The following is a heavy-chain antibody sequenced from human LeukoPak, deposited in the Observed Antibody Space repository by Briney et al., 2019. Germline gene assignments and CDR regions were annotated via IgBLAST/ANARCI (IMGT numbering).Heavy chain of an antibody. Sequence: KPSETLSLTCTVSGGSISGSTYHWGWIRQPPGKRLEWIGSIYFSGSTYYNPSLKSRVTISVDTSKNQFSLKLSSVTAADTAVYYCARGSQSLGYCSGGSCRAKIFDYWGQGTLVTVSS. CDR1: GGSISGSTYH. CDR3: ARGSQSLGYCSGGSCRAKIFDY. D-gene: IGHD2-15*01. V-gene: IGHV4-39*01. CDR2: IYFSGST. J-gene: IGHJ4*02.